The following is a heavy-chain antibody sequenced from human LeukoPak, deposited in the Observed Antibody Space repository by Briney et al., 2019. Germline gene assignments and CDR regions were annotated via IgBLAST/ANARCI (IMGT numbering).Heavy chain of an antibody. V-gene: IGHV3-23*01. CDR2: ISGSGGST. D-gene: IGHD2-2*01. CDR1: GFTFSSYA. J-gene: IGHJ6*04. CDR3: AKHPAAMDGGYYYYYGMDV. Sequence: GGSLRLSCAASGFTFSSYAMNWVRQAPGKGLEWVSAISGSGGSTYYADSVKGRFTVSRDNSKNTLYLQMNSLRAEDTAVYYCAKHPAAMDGGYYYYYGMDVRGKGTTVTVSS.